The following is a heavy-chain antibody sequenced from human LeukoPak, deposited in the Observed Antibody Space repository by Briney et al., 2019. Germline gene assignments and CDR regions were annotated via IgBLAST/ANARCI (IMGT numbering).Heavy chain of an antibody. CDR1: GYTFTGYY. D-gene: IGHD1-26*01. Sequence: EASVKVSCKASGYTFTGYYMHWVRQVPGQGLEWMGWINPNSGGTNYAQKFQGRVTMTRDTSISTAYMQLSRLRSDDTAVYYCARASGSYRPETDYWGQGTLVTVSS. CDR3: ARASGSYRPETDY. V-gene: IGHV1-2*02. J-gene: IGHJ4*02. CDR2: INPNSGGT.